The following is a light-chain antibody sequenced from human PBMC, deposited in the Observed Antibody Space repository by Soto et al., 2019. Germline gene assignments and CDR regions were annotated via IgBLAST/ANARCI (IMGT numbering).Light chain of an antibody. Sequence: QSALTQPASVSGSPGQSITISCTGTSSDIGGYNYVSWFQQQPSKAPKLMISDVSNRPSGVSNRFSGSKSGNTASLTISGFQAEDEADYYCSSYTSGSTFYVFGTGTKVTVL. CDR1: SSDIGGYNY. CDR2: DVS. J-gene: IGLJ1*01. CDR3: SSYTSGSTFYV. V-gene: IGLV2-14*01.